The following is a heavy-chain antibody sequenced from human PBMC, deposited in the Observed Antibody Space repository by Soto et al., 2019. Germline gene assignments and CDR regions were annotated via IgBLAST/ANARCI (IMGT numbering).Heavy chain of an antibody. CDR3: ARDSGSYSRPADFDY. Sequence: ASVKVSCKASGYTFTSYAMHWVRQAPGQRLEWMGWINAGNGNTKYSQKFQGRVTITRDTSASTAYMELSSLRSEDTAVYYCARDSGSYSRPADFDYWGQGTLVTVS. CDR2: INAGNGNT. J-gene: IGHJ4*02. V-gene: IGHV1-3*01. CDR1: GYTFTSYA. D-gene: IGHD1-26*01.